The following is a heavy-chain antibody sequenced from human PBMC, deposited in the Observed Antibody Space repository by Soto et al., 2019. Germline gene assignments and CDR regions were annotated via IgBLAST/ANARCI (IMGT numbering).Heavy chain of an antibody. CDR3: AREGAPQAPPYYYYGMDV. J-gene: IGHJ6*02. Sequence: GGSLRLSCAASGFTFSSYAMHWVRQAPGKGLEWVAVISYDGSNKYYADSVKGRFTISRDNSKNTLYLQMNSLRAEDTAVYYCAREGAPQAPPYYYYGMDVWGQGTTVTVSS. V-gene: IGHV3-30-3*01. CDR2: ISYDGSNK. CDR1: GFTFSSYA.